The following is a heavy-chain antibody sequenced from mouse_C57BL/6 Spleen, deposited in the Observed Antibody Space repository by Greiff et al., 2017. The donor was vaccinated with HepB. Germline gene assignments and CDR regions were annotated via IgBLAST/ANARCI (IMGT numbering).Heavy chain of an antibody. J-gene: IGHJ2*01. D-gene: IGHD1-1*01. V-gene: IGHV5-4*01. Sequence: DVMLVESGGGLVKPGGSLKLSCAASGFTFSSYAMSWVRQTPEKRLEWVATISDGGSYTYYPDNVKGRFTISRDNAKNNLYLQMSHLKSEDTAMYYCAREGSDYGSSFDYWGQGTTLTVSS. CDR3: AREGSDYGSSFDY. CDR2: ISDGGSYT. CDR1: GFTFSSYA.